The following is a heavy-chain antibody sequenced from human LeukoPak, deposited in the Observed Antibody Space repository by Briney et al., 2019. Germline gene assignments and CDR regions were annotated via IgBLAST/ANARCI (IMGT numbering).Heavy chain of an antibody. D-gene: IGHD3-10*01. J-gene: IGHJ6*03. CDR3: ARVEESYGSGRRENYYYYYMDV. V-gene: IGHV4-61*05. Sequence: SGTLSLTCIVSGGSISSSNYYWGWIRQRPGKGLEWIGYIYYSGSTNYNPSFKSRVTISVDTSKNQFSLKLSSVTAADTAVYYCARVEESYGSGRRENYYYYYMDVWGKGTTVTISS. CDR2: IYYSGST. CDR1: GGSISSSNYY.